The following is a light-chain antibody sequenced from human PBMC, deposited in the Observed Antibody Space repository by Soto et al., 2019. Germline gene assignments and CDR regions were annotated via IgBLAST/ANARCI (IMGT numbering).Light chain of an antibody. CDR1: QRVSSN. V-gene: IGKV3-15*01. Sequence: IVMTQSPATLSVSPGERATLSCRASQRVSSNLAWYQQKPGQAPRLLIYGASTRATGITARFSGSGSGTEFTLSISSLQSEDFTVYYCQKYNNWPPWTFGQGNKVEIK. J-gene: IGKJ1*01. CDR3: QKYNNWPPWT. CDR2: GAS.